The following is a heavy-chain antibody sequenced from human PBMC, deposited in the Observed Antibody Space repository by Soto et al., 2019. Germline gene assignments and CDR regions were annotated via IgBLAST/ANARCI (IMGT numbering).Heavy chain of an antibody. CDR3: ARGATYYYDSSGYYLDAFDI. Sequence: PSETLSHTCTVSGGSISSYYWSWIRQPTGKGLEWIGYIYYSGSTNYNPSLKSRVTISVDTSKNQFSLKLSSVTAADTAVYYCARGATYYYDSSGYYLDAFDIWGQGTMVTVSS. CDR2: IYYSGST. D-gene: IGHD3-22*01. CDR1: GGSISSYY. V-gene: IGHV4-59*01. J-gene: IGHJ3*02.